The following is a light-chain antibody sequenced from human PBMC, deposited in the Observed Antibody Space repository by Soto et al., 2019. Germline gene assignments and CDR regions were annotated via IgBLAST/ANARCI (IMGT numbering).Light chain of an antibody. J-gene: IGLJ1*01. Sequence: QSALTQPPSASGTPGQGVTISCSGSNSNIGSNTVDWYQQLPGTAPRLLIYTSNQRPSGVPDRFSGSKSGTSASLAISGLQSDDEAHYYCAAWDDSLTGFYVFGTGTKVTVL. CDR3: AAWDDSLTGFYV. CDR1: NSNIGSNT. V-gene: IGLV1-44*01. CDR2: TSN.